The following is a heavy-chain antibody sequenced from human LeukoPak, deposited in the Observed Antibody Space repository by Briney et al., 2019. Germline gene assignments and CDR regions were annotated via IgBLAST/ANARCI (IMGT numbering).Heavy chain of an antibody. V-gene: IGHV1-69*04. Sequence: EASVKVSCKASGGTFSSYAISWVRQAPGQGLEWMGRIIPILGIANYAQKFQGRVTITADKSTSTAYMELSSLRSEDTAVYYCARAPYCSGGSCYDYWGQGTLVTVSS. J-gene: IGHJ4*02. CDR3: ARAPYCSGGSCYDY. CDR2: IIPILGIA. D-gene: IGHD2-15*01. CDR1: GGTFSSYA.